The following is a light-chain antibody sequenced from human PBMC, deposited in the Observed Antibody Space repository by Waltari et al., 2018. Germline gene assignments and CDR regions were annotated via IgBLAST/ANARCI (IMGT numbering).Light chain of an antibody. Sequence: IVLTQSPATLSLSPGERATLSCRASQSLSSYLAWYQQEPGQPPRLVIYDTSHRAAGIPPRFSGSGSGTDFTLTISSLEPEDSALYYCQQRSDWPLTFGGGTEVEI. J-gene: IGKJ4*01. CDR1: QSLSSY. CDR2: DTS. CDR3: QQRSDWPLT. V-gene: IGKV3-11*01.